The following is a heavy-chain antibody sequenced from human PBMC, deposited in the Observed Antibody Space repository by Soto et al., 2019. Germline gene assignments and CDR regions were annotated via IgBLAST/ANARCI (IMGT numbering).Heavy chain of an antibody. CDR2: ISTSSRTI. D-gene: IGHD1-1*01. CDR1: GFTLSSYS. CDR3: AREGSWNVDY. Sequence: GGSLRLSCAAAGFTLSSYSMNLVRQAPGKGLEWVSYISTSSRTIYYADSVKGRFTISRDNAKNSLYLQMNSLRDEDTAVYYCAREGSWNVDYWGQGTLVTVSS. J-gene: IGHJ4*02. V-gene: IGHV3-48*02.